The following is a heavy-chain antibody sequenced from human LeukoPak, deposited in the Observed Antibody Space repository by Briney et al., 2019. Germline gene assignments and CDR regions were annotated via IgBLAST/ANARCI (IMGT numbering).Heavy chain of an antibody. CDR1: GFTFSDYY. D-gene: IGHD6-6*01. V-gene: IGHV3-11*01. CDR3: ARWSGSVTARNYYYYMDV. CDR2: ISSTGSTI. Sequence: GGSLRLSCAASGFTFSDYYMSWIRQAPGKGLEWVSHISSTGSTIYYADSVKGRFTISRDNAKNSLYLQMNSLTAEDTAVYYCARWSGSVTARNYYYYMDVWGEGTTVTVSS. J-gene: IGHJ6*03.